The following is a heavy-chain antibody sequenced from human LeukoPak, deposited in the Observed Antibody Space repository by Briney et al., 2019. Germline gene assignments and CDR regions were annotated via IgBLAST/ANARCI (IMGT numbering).Heavy chain of an antibody. J-gene: IGHJ5*02. CDR2: ISSSSSYI. CDR3: ARIPRGKRGYSYGQAVFDP. V-gene: IGHV3-21*01. Sequence: GGSLRLSCAASGFTFSSYSMNWVRQAPGKGLEWVSSISSSSSYIYYADSVKGRFTISRDNAKNSLYLQMNSLRAEDTAVYYCARIPRGKRGYSYGQAVFDPWGQGTLVTVSS. D-gene: IGHD5-18*01. CDR1: GFTFSSYS.